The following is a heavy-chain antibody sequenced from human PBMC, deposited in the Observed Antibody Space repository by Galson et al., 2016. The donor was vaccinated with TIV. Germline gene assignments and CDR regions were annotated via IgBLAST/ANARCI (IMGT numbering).Heavy chain of an antibody. V-gene: IGHV3-30-3*01. Sequence: SLRLSCAASGFTSNSYTFHWVRQTPGKGLEWAAIISHDGNNKDVADSVQGRFTISRDSSKNTVYLQMNNLRPEDTALYFCTRDGRGNWKYVDYFDYWGQGTLVTVSS. CDR2: ISHDGNNK. CDR3: TRDGRGNWKYVDYFDY. J-gene: IGHJ4*02. CDR1: GFTSNSYT. D-gene: IGHD1-7*01.